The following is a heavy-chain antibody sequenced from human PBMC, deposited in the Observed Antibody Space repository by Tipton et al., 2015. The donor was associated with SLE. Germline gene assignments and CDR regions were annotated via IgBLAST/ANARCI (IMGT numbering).Heavy chain of an antibody. CDR1: GFTFSGSA. J-gene: IGHJ3*01. Sequence: GSLRLSCAASGFTFSGSAMHWVRQASGKGLEWVGRIRSKANSYATAYTASVKGRFTVSRDDSKNMAYLQMNSLKSEDTAVYYCTRGSYCTGNFCPDAFDVWGPGTMVIVSS. CDR3: TRGSYCTGNFCPDAFDV. CDR2: IRSKANSYAT. D-gene: IGHD2-8*02. V-gene: IGHV3-73*01.